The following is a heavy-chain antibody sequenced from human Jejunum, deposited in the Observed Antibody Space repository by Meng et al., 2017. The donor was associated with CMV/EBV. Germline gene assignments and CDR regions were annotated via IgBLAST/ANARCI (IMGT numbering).Heavy chain of an antibody. V-gene: IGHV4-59*01. J-gene: IGHJ4*02. CDR1: NGSITSAY. CDR2: IFYSGKS. Sequence: VQLQLSGPSLVRPSETLSLTCRFSNGSITSAYWTWLRQPPGKELEWIGSIFYSGKSTYNPSLKNRVFMSVAATRNQFSLTINRATAADTALYFCGRGGRYLDYWGQGSLVTVSS. CDR3: GRGGRYLDY. D-gene: IGHD6-25*01.